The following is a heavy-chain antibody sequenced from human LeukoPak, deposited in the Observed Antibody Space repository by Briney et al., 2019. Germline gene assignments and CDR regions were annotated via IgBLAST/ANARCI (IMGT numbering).Heavy chain of an antibody. CDR3: VRAGLGFDY. Sequence: GGSLRLSCAASGFTFSSYWMHWVRQAPGKGLVWVSRISSDGSSTRYADSVKGRFTISRDNAKNTLYLQMNGLRAEDTAVYYCVRAGLGFDYWGQGTLVTVSS. CDR1: GFTFSSYW. V-gene: IGHV3-74*01. J-gene: IGHJ4*02. D-gene: IGHD3/OR15-3a*01. CDR2: ISSDGSST.